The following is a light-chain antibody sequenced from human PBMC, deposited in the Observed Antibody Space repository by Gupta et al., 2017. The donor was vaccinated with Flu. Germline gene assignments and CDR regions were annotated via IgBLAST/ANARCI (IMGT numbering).Light chain of an antibody. V-gene: IGKV1-17*01. CDR1: QGISNY. CDR2: AAS. CDR3: QQAYTSPFT. Sequence: IPMTPSTASLSAPVGDRVTITCRASQGISNYLRWFQQKPGRAPTRLISAASNLQSGVPSRFSGSGSGTDFTLTISSLQSEDFATYFCQQAYTSPFTFGQGTKVDVK. J-gene: IGKJ1*01.